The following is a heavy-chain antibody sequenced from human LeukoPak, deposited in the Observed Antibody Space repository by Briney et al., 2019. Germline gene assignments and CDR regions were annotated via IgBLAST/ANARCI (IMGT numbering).Heavy chain of an antibody. D-gene: IGHD4-17*01. CDR3: ARASHDYGDYSHFDY. J-gene: IGHJ4*02. V-gene: IGHV4-34*01. Sequence: SETLSLTCAVYGGSFSGDFWSWLRQSPGKGLEWIGEVKHDGSTTYNPSLKSRVTIAVDKSKNQFSLKLSSVTAADTAVYYCARASHDYGDYSHFDYWGQGTLVTVSS. CDR2: VKHDGST. CDR1: GGSFSGDF.